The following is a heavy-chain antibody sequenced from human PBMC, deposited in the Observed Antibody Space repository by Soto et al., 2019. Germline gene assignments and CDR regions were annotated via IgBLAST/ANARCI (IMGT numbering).Heavy chain of an antibody. V-gene: IGHV4-59*01. CDR3: TRPGGYYADYPNFEY. CDR1: GGSIRSYY. D-gene: IGHD4-17*01. CDR2: IYYSGST. J-gene: IGHJ4*02. Sequence: PSETLSLTYTVYGGSIRSYYWSWIRQPPGKGLEWIGNIYYSGSTNYNPSRKSRVTMSVDMSKNQVSLKLSSVTAADTAVYYCTRPGGYYADYPNFEYWCQGAMVSVSP.